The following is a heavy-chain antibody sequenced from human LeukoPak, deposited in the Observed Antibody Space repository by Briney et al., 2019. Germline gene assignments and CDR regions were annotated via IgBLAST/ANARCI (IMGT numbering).Heavy chain of an antibody. D-gene: IGHD6-6*01. V-gene: IGHV4-59*01. CDR3: ASEPSIAARYRAFDI. J-gene: IGHJ3*02. CDR1: GFTFSDYY. CDR2: FYHSGST. Sequence: GSLRLSCAASGFTFSDYYMSWIRQAPGKGLEWIGCFYHSGSTDYNPSLKSRVTISMDTSKKQFSLKLSSVTAADTAVYYCASEPSIAARYRAFDIWGQGTMVTVSS.